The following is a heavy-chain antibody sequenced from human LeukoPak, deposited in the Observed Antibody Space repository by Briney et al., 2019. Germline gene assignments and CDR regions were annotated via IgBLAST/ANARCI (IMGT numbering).Heavy chain of an antibody. CDR3: VGEGQLANYNWFDP. D-gene: IGHD6-6*01. V-gene: IGHV4-59*01. CDR1: GGSISPYY. Sequence: SETLSLTCTVSGGSISPYYWSWIRQSPGKGLEWIGYIYYSGNTNYNPSLKSRVTISVDTSKNQFSLKLTSVTAADTAVYYCVGEGQLANYNWFDPWGQGTLVTVSS. CDR2: IYYSGNT. J-gene: IGHJ5*02.